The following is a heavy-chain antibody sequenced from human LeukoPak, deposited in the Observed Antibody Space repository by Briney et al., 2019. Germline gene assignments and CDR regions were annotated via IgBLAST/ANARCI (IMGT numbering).Heavy chain of an antibody. D-gene: IGHD6-19*01. V-gene: IGHV3-21*01. CDR2: ISSSSSYI. CDR3: ARGEGSGAIRWWLVTKGFDY. Sequence: GGSLRLSCAASGFTFSSYEMNWVRQAPGKGLEWVSSISSSSSYIYYADSVKGRFTISRDNAKNSLYLQMNSLRAEDTAVYYCARGEGSGAIRWWLVTKGFDYWGQGTLVTVSS. CDR1: GFTFSSYE. J-gene: IGHJ4*02.